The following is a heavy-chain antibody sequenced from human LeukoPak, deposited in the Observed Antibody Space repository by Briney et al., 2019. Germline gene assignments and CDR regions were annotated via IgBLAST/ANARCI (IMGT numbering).Heavy chain of an antibody. V-gene: IGHV3-48*01. CDR2: ISSSSSTI. CDR1: GFTFSSYS. J-gene: IGHJ4*02. D-gene: IGHD6-19*01. Sequence: GGSLRLSCAASGFTFSSYSMNWVRQAPGKGLKWVSYISSSSSTIYYADSVKGRFTISRDNAKNSLYLQMNSLRAEDTAVYYCARDGWRSSVCFDYWGQGTLDTVSS. CDR3: ARDGWRSSVCFDY.